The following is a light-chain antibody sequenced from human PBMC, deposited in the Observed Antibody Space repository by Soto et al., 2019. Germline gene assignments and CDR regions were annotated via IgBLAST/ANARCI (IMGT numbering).Light chain of an antibody. V-gene: IGKV3-20*01. J-gene: IGKJ4*01. CDR2: GAS. Sequence: EFVLTQSPGTLSLSPGERATLSCRASQIVSSTYLAWFQQKAGQAPRLLIYGASTRATGIPDRFSGSGSGTDFTLTISGLEPEDFALYYCQQYGVTPPNTFGGGTKVDIK. CDR3: QQYGVTPPNT. CDR1: QIVSSTY.